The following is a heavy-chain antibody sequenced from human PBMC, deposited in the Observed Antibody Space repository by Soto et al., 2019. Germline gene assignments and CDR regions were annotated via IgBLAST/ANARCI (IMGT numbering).Heavy chain of an antibody. Sequence: SETLSLTCTVSGGSISSGGYYWSWIRQHPGKGLEWIGYIYYSGSTYYNPSLKSRVTISVDTSKNQFSLKLSSVTAADTAVYYCAKRGYSYGYRYWGQGTLVTVSS. CDR3: AKRGYSYGYRY. CDR2: IYYSGST. J-gene: IGHJ4*02. CDR1: GGSISSGGYY. V-gene: IGHV4-31*03. D-gene: IGHD5-18*01.